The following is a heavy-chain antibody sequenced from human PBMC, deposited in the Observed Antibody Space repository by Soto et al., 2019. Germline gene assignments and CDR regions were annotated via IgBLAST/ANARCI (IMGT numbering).Heavy chain of an antibody. Sequence: ASVKVSCKASGYTFTSYAMHWVRQAPGQGLEWMGWISAYNGNTNYAQKLQGRVTMTTDTSTSTAYMELRSLRSDDTAVYYCARESGLWFGELLYDYFDYWGQGTLVTVSS. V-gene: IGHV1-18*01. CDR2: ISAYNGNT. CDR3: ARESGLWFGELLYDYFDY. J-gene: IGHJ4*02. CDR1: GYTFTSYA. D-gene: IGHD3-10*01.